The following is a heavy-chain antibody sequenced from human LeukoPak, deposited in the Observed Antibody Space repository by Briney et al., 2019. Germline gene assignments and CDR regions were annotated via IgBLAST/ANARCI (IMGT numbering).Heavy chain of an antibody. CDR2: IGNGGRSI. J-gene: IGHJ4*02. Sequence: PGGSLRLSCAASGFTFSRYEMNWVRQAPGKGLEWVPYIGNGGRSIYYADSLKGRFTISRDNAKNSLYLQMNSLRVEDTAVYYCARDLYSGSYYDFDYWGQGTLVTVSS. CDR1: GFTFSRYE. V-gene: IGHV3-48*03. D-gene: IGHD1-26*01. CDR3: ARDLYSGSYYDFDY.